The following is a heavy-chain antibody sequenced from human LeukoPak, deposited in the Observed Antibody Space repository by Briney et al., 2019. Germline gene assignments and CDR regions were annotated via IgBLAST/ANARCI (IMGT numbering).Heavy chain of an antibody. Sequence: GGSLRLSCAVSGFTLSSYWMSWVRQAPGKGLEWVANIKQDGSEKYYVDSVKGRFTISRDNAKNSLYLQMNSLRAEDTAVYYCAREIESYSSSWNDYWGQGTLVTVSS. V-gene: IGHV3-7*01. CDR3: AREIESYSSSWNDY. CDR1: GFTLSSYW. CDR2: IKQDGSEK. J-gene: IGHJ4*02. D-gene: IGHD6-13*01.